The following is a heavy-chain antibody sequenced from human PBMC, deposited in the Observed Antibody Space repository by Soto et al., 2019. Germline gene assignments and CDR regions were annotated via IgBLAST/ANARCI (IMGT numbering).Heavy chain of an antibody. D-gene: IGHD1-26*01. CDR3: ARDRSIVGATIYFDY. Sequence: QVQLVESGGGVVQPGRSLRLSCAASGFTFSSYAMHWVRQAPGKGLEWVAVISYDGSNKHYADSVKGRFTISRDNSKNTLELQMNSLRAEDTAVYYCARDRSIVGATIYFDYWGQGTLVTVSS. CDR1: GFTFSSYA. V-gene: IGHV3-30-3*01. J-gene: IGHJ4*02. CDR2: ISYDGSNK.